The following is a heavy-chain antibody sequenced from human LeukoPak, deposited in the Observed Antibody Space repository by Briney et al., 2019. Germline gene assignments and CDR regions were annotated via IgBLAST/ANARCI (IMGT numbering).Heavy chain of an antibody. J-gene: IGHJ4*02. Sequence: SETLSLTCAVYGGSFSGYYWSWIRQPPGKGLERIGEINHSGSTNYKLSLKSRVTVSVDTSKHQFSLTLSSVTAADTAVYYCARHAYYDILTGYYGSSAPSYYFDYWGQGTLVTVSS. D-gene: IGHD3-9*01. CDR3: ARHAYYDILTGYYGSSAPSYYFDY. CDR1: GGSFSGYY. CDR2: INHSGST. V-gene: IGHV4-34*01.